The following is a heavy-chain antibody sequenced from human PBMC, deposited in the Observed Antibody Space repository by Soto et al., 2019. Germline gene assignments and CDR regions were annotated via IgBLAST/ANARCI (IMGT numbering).Heavy chain of an antibody. CDR2: INEDGNKQ. J-gene: IGHJ4*02. CDR1: GFSFNTYW. V-gene: IGHV3-7*01. Sequence: EVQLVDSGGGLVQPGGSLRLSCAASGFSFNTYWMSWFRQAPGKGLEWVANINEDGNKQNYVDSVRGRFTISTDNAKTSVHLPINSLRVEDTAVYYCATRAGAPADWGQGTLVTVSS. CDR3: ATRAGAPAD. D-gene: IGHD3-10*01.